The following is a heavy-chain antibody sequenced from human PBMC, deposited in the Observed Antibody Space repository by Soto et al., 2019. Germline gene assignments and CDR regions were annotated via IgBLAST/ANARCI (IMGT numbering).Heavy chain of an antibody. Sequence: SVKVSCKASGGTFSSYAISWVRQAPGQGLEWMGGIIPIFGTANYAQKFQGRVTITADESTSTAYMELSSLRSEDTAVYYCARGSPKTYYYDQAQDWGQGTLVTGS. CDR3: ARGSPKTYYYDQAQD. V-gene: IGHV1-69*13. CDR2: IIPIFGTA. D-gene: IGHD3-22*01. J-gene: IGHJ4*02. CDR1: GGTFSSYA.